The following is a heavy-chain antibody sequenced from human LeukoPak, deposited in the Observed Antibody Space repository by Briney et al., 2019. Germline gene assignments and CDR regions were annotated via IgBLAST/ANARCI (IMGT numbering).Heavy chain of an antibody. J-gene: IGHJ6*02. D-gene: IGHD2-2*01. CDR3: AREGCSSTSCQSYYGMDV. CDR2: ISSSSSYI. Sequence: GGSLRLSCAASGFTFTNAWMSWVRQAPGKGLEWVSSISSSSSYIYYADSVKGRFTISRDNAKNSLYLQMNSLRAEDTAVYYCAREGCSSTSCQSYYGMDVWGQGTTVTVSS. V-gene: IGHV3-21*01. CDR1: GFTFTNAW.